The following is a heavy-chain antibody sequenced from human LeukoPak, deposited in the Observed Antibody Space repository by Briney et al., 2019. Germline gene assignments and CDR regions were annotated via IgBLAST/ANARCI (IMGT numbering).Heavy chain of an antibody. CDR2: IYYSGST. CDR3: ARVTGYTIEDYFDY. V-gene: IGHV4-59*01. Sequence: SETLSLTCTVSGGSISSYYWSWIRQPPGKGLEWIGYIYYSGSTNYNPSLKSRVTISVDTSKNQFSLKLRSVTAADTAVYYCARVTGYTIEDYFDYWGQGTLVTVSS. D-gene: IGHD3-9*01. J-gene: IGHJ4*02. CDR1: GGSISSYY.